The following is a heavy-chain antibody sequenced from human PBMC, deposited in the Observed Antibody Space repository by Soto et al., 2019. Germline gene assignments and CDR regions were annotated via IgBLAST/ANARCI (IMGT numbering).Heavy chain of an antibody. CDR3: TKEKSVMYSGYDAFDI. D-gene: IGHD5-12*01. CDR2: ISSSGTI. V-gene: IGHV3-48*03. Sequence: GGSLRLSCAASGFTFSSYEMDWVRQAPGKGLEWVAYISSSGTILYGDSVKGRFTISRDNADNSLYLQMNSLTAEDTAVYYCTKEKSVMYSGYDAFDIWGRGTMVTVSS. J-gene: IGHJ3*02. CDR1: GFTFSSYE.